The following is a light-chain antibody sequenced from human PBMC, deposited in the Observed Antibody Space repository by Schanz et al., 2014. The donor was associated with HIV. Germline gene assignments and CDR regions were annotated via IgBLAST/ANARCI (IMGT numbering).Light chain of an antibody. CDR3: QQYGSSWT. CDR2: GAS. Sequence: ETVLTQSPGSLSLSPGDRATLSCRASQSLTTNYLAWYQQKLGQAPRLLIYGASSRATGIPDRFSGGGSGTDFTLPISRLEPEDFAVYYCQQYGSSWTFGQGTKVEIK. CDR1: QSLTTNY. J-gene: IGKJ1*01. V-gene: IGKV3-20*01.